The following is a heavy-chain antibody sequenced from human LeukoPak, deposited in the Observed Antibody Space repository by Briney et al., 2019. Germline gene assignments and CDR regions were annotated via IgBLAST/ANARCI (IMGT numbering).Heavy chain of an antibody. Sequence: PSETLSLTCAVYGGSFSSYYWSWIRQPAGKGLEWIGRIYTSGSTNYNPSLKSRVTMSVGTSKNQFSLKLSSVTAADTAVYYCARWFGELGGPNWFDPWGQGTLVTVSS. CDR1: GGSFSSYY. CDR2: IYTSGST. J-gene: IGHJ5*02. V-gene: IGHV4-59*10. D-gene: IGHD3-10*01. CDR3: ARWFGELGGPNWFDP.